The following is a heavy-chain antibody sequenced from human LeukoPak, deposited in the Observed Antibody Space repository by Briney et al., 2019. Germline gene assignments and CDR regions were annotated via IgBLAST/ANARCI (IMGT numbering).Heavy chain of an antibody. D-gene: IGHD5-12*01. CDR3: AECSGYVRFYYYYGMDV. V-gene: IGHV3-23*01. Sequence: GGSLRLPCAASGFTFSSYAMSWVRQAPGKGLEWVSAISGSGGSTYYADSVKGRFTISRDNSKNTLYLQMNSLRAEDTAVYYCAECSGYVRFYYYYGMDVWGQGTTVTVSS. CDR1: GFTFSSYA. J-gene: IGHJ6*02. CDR2: ISGSGGST.